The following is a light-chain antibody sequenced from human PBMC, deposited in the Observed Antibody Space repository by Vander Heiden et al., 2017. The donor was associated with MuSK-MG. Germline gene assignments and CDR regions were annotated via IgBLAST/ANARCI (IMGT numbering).Light chain of an antibody. V-gene: IGKV3-20*01. CDR3: QQYGASPYT. J-gene: IGKJ2*01. Sequence: VLTQSPGTLCLSPGERATLSCRASQSVSSRSLAWYQQKPGQAPRLLMYGASSRATGIPDRFSGSGSGTDFTLTINSLEPEDVAVYYCQQYGASPYTFGQGTKLEIK. CDR1: QSVSSRS. CDR2: GAS.